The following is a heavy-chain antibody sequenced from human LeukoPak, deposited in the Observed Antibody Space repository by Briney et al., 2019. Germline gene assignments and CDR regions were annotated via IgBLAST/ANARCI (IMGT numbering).Heavy chain of an antibody. V-gene: IGHV4-34*11. J-gene: IGHJ6*03. Sequence: SETLSLTCAVYGGSFSGYYWSWIRQPPGKGLEWIGFIYSSGTTNNNPSLKSRVTISVDTSNNQLSLKLTSVTAADTAVYYCARESPVRDGYFYYYYMDVWGKGTTVTISS. CDR3: ARESPVRDGYFYYYYMDV. D-gene: IGHD5-24*01. CDR2: IYSSGTT. CDR1: GGSFSGYY.